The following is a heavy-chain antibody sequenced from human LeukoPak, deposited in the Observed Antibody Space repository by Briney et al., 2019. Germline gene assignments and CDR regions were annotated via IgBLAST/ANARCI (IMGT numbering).Heavy chain of an antibody. CDR1: GGSFSGYY. CDR2: INHSGST. V-gene: IGHV4-34*01. CDR3: ARDGYNPRSYFQH. D-gene: IGHD5-24*01. Sequence: SETLSLTCAVYGGSFSGYYWSWIRQPPGKGLEWIGEINHSGSTNYNPSLKSRVTISVDTSKNQFSLKLSSVTAADTAVYYCARDGYNPRSYFQHWGQGTLVTVSS. J-gene: IGHJ1*01.